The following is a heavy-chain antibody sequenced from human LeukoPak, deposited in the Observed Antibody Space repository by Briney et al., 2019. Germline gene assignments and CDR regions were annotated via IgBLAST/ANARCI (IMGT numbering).Heavy chain of an antibody. CDR2: ISYDGSNK. D-gene: IGHD3-22*01. CDR3: ARGRHSSGHCGAFDI. CDR1: GFTFSSYA. V-gene: IGHV3-30-3*01. J-gene: IGHJ3*02. Sequence: PGGSLRLSCAASGFTFSSYAMHWVRQAPGKGLEWVAVISYDGSNKYYADSVKGRFTISRDNSKNTLYLQMNSLRVEDTAVYSCARGRHSSGHCGAFDIWGQGTMIVVSS.